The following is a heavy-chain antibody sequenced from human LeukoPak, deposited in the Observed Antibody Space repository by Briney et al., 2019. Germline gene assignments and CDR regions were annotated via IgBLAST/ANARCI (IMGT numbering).Heavy chain of an antibody. D-gene: IGHD6-19*01. CDR1: GGSISSSSYY. CDR3: ARGAAVDPHWYFDL. Sequence: KASETLSLTCTVSGGSISSSSYYWGWIRQPPGKGLEWIGYIYYSGSTNYNPPLKSRVTISVDTSKNQFSLKLSSVTAADTAVYYCARGAAVDPHWYFDLWGRGTLVTVSS. V-gene: IGHV4-61*05. CDR2: IYYSGST. J-gene: IGHJ2*01.